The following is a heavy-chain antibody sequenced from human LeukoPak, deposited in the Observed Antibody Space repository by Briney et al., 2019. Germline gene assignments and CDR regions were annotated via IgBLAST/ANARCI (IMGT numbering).Heavy chain of an antibody. CDR1: GFTFSSYW. Sequence: GGPLRLSCAASGFTFSSYWMHWVRQAPGKGLMWVSRINTDGSSTTYADSVKGRFTISRDNAKNTVYPQMHSLRAEDTAVYYCATGIKATQKTFDSWGQGTLVTVSS. D-gene: IGHD1-14*01. J-gene: IGHJ4*02. V-gene: IGHV3-74*01. CDR3: ATGIKATQKTFDS. CDR2: INTDGSST.